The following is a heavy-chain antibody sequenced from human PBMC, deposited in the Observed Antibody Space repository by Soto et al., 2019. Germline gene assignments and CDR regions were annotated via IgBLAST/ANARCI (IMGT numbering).Heavy chain of an antibody. D-gene: IGHD3-22*01. J-gene: IGHJ5*02. CDR2: IYYSGST. V-gene: IGHV4-39*01. Sequence: KTSETLSLTCTVSGGSISSSSYYWGWIRQPPGKGLEWIGSIYYSGSTYYNPSLKSRVTISVDTSKNQFSLKLSSVTAADTAVYYCARQSSRGSKGTFDPWGQGTLVTVSS. CDR3: ARQSSRGSKGTFDP. CDR1: GGSISSSSYY.